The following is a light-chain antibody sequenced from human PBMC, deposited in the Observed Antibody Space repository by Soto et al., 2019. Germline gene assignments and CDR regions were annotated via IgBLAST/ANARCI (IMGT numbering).Light chain of an antibody. Sequence: DIVLTQSPGTLSLSPGERATLSCRASQSVSSSYLAWYQQKPGQAPRLLIYGASSRATGIPDRFSGSGSGTDFTLTISRLEPEDFAVYYCQQYGSSLTWTFGQGTNVDIK. J-gene: IGKJ1*01. CDR1: QSVSSSY. CDR2: GAS. V-gene: IGKV3-20*01. CDR3: QQYGSSLTWT.